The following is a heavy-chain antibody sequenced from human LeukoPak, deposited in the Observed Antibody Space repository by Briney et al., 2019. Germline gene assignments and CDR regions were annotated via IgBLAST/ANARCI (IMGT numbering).Heavy chain of an antibody. Sequence: GGSLRLSCAAPGFTFSDYYMSWIRQAPGKGLEWVSYISSSGSTIYYADSVKGRFTISRDNAKNSLYLQMNSLRAEDTAVYYCASEPNLVGATTRRGQGTLVTVSS. J-gene: IGHJ4*02. V-gene: IGHV3-11*01. CDR2: ISSSGSTI. D-gene: IGHD1-26*01. CDR3: ASEPNLVGATTR. CDR1: GFTFSDYY.